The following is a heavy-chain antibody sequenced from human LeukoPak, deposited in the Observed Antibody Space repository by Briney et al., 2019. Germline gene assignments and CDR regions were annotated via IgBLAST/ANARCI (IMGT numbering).Heavy chain of an antibody. J-gene: IGHJ6*02. CDR2: INPNSGGT. Sequence: SVKVSCKASGYTFTGYYMHWVRQAPGQGLEWMGWINPNSGGTNYAQKFQGRVTMTRDTSISTAYMELRRLTSDDTAVYYCARDAWARIEFGELLFPADFYYGMDVWGQGTTVTVFS. CDR3: ARDAWARIEFGELLFPADFYYGMDV. CDR1: GYTFTGYY. D-gene: IGHD3-10*01. V-gene: IGHV1-2*02.